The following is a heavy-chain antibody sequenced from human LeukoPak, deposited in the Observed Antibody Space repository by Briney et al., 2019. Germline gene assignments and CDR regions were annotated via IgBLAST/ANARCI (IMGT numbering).Heavy chain of an antibody. Sequence: GSLRLSCAASGFTFSSAWMHWVRQAPGTGLVWVSRITDDATTTYADSVKGRFTISRDNAKNTLYLQMNSLRAEDTAVYYCVRDRVGPDYWGQGTLVTVSS. CDR1: GFTFSSAW. CDR3: VRDRVGPDY. V-gene: IGHV3-74*03. J-gene: IGHJ4*02. D-gene: IGHD1-26*01. CDR2: ITDDATT.